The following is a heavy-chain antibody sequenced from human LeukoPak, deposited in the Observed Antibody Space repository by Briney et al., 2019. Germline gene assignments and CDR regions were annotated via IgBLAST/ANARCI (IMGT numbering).Heavy chain of an antibody. Sequence: GGSLRLSCAASGFTFSSNWMHWVRQAPGKGLVWVSRINSDGSSIDYADSVKGRFTISRDNAKNSLFLQMNSLRAEDTAVYYCARGPLIAAAGTWWGQGTLVTVSS. CDR3: ARGPLIAAAGTW. V-gene: IGHV3-74*01. CDR1: GFTFSSNW. J-gene: IGHJ4*02. D-gene: IGHD6-13*01. CDR2: INSDGSSI.